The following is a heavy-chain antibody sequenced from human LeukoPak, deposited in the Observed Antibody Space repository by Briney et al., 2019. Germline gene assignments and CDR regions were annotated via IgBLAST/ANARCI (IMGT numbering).Heavy chain of an antibody. V-gene: IGHV4-30-2*01. J-gene: IGHJ3*02. CDR1: GGSISSGGYY. D-gene: IGHD2-2*01. CDR2: IYHSGST. Sequence: SETLSLTCTVSGGSISSGGYYWSWIRQPPGKGLEWIGYIYHSGSTYYNPSLKSRVTISVDRPKNQFPLKLSSVTAADTAVYYCARDSGDCSSTSCHDAFDIWGQGTMVTVSS. CDR3: ARDSGDCSSTSCHDAFDI.